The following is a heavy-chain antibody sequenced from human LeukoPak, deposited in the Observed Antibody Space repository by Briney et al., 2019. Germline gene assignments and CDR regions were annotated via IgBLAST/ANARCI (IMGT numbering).Heavy chain of an antibody. Sequence: GGSLRLSCAASGFTFRSHSMNWVRQAPGKGLEWVSSISSSSGSIYYADSVKGRFTISRDNAKNSLYLQTNSLRAEDTAVYYCATLTTVVLDAFDIWGQGTMVTVSS. CDR3: ATLTTVVLDAFDI. V-gene: IGHV3-21*01. CDR2: ISSSSGSI. CDR1: GFTFRSHS. J-gene: IGHJ3*02. D-gene: IGHD4-23*01.